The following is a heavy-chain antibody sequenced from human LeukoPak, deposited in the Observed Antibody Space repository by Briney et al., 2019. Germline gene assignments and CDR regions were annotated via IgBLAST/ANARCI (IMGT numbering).Heavy chain of an antibody. Sequence: GGSLRLSCAASGFTVSSNYMSWVRQAPGKGLEWVSIIYSGGSTYYTDSVRGRFIISRDISKNTLYLQMNSLRAEDTAVYYCARGRGYSYGPYDYYYYGMDVWGQGTTVTVSS. CDR1: GFTVSSNY. V-gene: IGHV3-66*01. CDR2: IYSGGST. CDR3: ARGRGYSYGPYDYYYYGMDV. J-gene: IGHJ6*02. D-gene: IGHD5-18*01.